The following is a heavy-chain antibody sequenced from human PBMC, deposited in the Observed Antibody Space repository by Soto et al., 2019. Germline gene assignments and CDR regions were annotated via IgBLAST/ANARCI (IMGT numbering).Heavy chain of an antibody. CDR3: AKVEGFGGTNF. J-gene: IGHJ4*02. V-gene: IGHV3-23*01. CDR1: RFTFSNYA. D-gene: IGHD1-7*01. CDR2: ISGSGGSR. Sequence: SLRLSCAASRFTFSNYAMNWVRQAPGKGLEWVSGISGSGGSRYYADSVKGRFTISRDNSKNTLYLQMNSLRAEDTAIYYCAKVEGFGGTNFWGQGTLVTVSS.